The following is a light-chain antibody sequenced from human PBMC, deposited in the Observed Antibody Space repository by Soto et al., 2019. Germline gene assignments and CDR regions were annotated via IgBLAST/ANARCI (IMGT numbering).Light chain of an antibody. V-gene: IGLV2-8*01. J-gene: IGLJ2*01. CDR3: SSYAGSNVV. CDR1: SSDVGTYNY. Sequence: QSALTQPPSASGSPGQSVTISCTGTSSDVGTYNYVSWYQKHPGKAPKLLIYEVSKRPSGVPDRFSGSKSGNTASLTVSGLQTDDEADSYCSSYAGSNVVFGGGTKLTVL. CDR2: EVS.